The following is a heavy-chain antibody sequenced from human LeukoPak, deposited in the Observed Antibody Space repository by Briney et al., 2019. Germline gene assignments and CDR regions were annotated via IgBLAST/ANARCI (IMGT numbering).Heavy chain of an antibody. D-gene: IGHD1-14*01. CDR1: GFTVITYD. CDR3: ARGVEPLAARTLAY. CDR2: LYTDGNT. J-gene: IGHJ4*02. V-gene: IGHV3-53*01. Sequence: PGGSLRLSCAASGFTVITYDMTWVRQAPGKGLEWVSVLYTDGNTKYADSVQCRFTISRDNSKNTLYLEMNSLSPDDTAVYYCARGVEPLAARTLAYWGQGTLVT.